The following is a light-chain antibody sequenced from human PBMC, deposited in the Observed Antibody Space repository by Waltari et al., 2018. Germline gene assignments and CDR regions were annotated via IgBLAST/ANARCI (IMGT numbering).Light chain of an antibody. CDR3: QQYGSSSWT. CDR2: GAS. J-gene: IGKJ1*01. CDR1: QSVPTNY. V-gene: IGKV3-20*01. Sequence: VLTQSPGTLSLSPGARSTLSCRAAQSVPTNYLAWYQQKPGQAPRLLFYGASRRATGIPDRFSGSGSGTDFTLTISRLEPEDSAVYYCQQYGSSSWTFGQGTKVEIK.